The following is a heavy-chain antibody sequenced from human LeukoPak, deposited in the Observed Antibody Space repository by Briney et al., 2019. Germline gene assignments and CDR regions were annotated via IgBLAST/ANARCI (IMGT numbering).Heavy chain of an antibody. CDR2: IGIRGDT. CDR1: GFTFIDYD. J-gene: IGHJ4*02. V-gene: IGHV3-13*01. Sequence: GGSLRLSCAASGFTFIDYDMHWVREVIGKGLEWVSAIGIRGDTHYSGSVKGRFTISRENAESSLYLQMNSLRAEDTAVYYCARGGIQVSGIDEFDYWGQGTLVTVSS. D-gene: IGHD6-19*01. CDR3: ARGGIQVSGIDEFDY.